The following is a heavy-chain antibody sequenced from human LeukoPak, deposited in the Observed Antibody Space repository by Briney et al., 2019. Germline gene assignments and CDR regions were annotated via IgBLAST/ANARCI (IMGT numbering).Heavy chain of an antibody. CDR3: ARDDHNVLTDNFDY. V-gene: IGHV3-9*01. D-gene: IGHD3-9*01. CDR1: GFNLVDFA. Sequence: PGGSLRLSCEVSGFNLVDFAMHWVRQVPGRGLEWVTGINWDNRGIVYAESVRGRLTVSRDNAKNTLYLQMDSLGPEDTALYYCARDDHNVLTDNFDYWGQGTLVTVSS. J-gene: IGHJ4*02. CDR2: INWDNRGI.